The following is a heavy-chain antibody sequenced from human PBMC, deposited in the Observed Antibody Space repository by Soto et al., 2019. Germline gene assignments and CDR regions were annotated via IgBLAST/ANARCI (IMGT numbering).Heavy chain of an antibody. Sequence: VGSLRLSCVTSGFTSSASPIHWVRQAPGRGLEWLGRIKGKANNYATSYGAPVRGRFTISRDDSKNMAFLQMNSLQTEDTAVYYCTRRKIFINNSGGMDVWGQGTTVTVS. CDR1: GFTSSASP. J-gene: IGHJ6*02. D-gene: IGHD6-13*01. CDR2: IKGKANNYAT. CDR3: TRRKIFINNSGGMDV. V-gene: IGHV3-73*01.